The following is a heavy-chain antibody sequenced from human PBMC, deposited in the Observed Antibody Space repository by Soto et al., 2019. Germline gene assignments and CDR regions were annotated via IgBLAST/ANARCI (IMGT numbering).Heavy chain of an antibody. CDR3: IHSHQRLLYYFDY. CDR2: IKSNTDGGTT. Sequence: GGSLRLSCAVSGVTLTNVWMNWVRQAPGKGPEWVGRIKSNTDGGTTDYAAPVKGRLTITKDTSKNHVVLTMTNMDPVDTATYYCIHSHQRLLYYFDYWGPGTLVTVSS. D-gene: IGHD2-2*01. V-gene: IGHV3-15*07. J-gene: IGHJ4*02. CDR1: GVTLTNVW.